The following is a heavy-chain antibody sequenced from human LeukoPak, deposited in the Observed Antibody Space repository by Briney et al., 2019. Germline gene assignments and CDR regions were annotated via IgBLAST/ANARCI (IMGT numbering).Heavy chain of an antibody. J-gene: IGHJ4*02. V-gene: IGHV1-24*01. D-gene: IGHD5-12*01. CDR3: ATGKYGGYVLFYFDY. CDR2: FDPEDGET. Sequence: ASVTVSCKVSGYTLTELSMHWVRQAPGKGLEWMGGFDPEDGETIYAQKFQGRVTMTEDTSTDTAYMELSSLRSEDTAVYYCATGKYGGYVLFYFDYWGQGTLVTVSS. CDR1: GYTLTELS.